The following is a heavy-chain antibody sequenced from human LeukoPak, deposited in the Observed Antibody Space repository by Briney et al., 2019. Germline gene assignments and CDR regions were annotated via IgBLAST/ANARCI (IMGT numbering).Heavy chain of an antibody. Sequence: SQTLSLTCTVSGGSISSGDYYWTWIRQPPGKGLEWIGYISYSGSTYYNPSLESRLTISIDTSRSQFSLKLSSVTAADTAVYYCARAHGGPSPRLWDYWGQGTLVTVSS. D-gene: IGHD4-23*01. J-gene: IGHJ4*02. CDR2: ISYSGST. V-gene: IGHV4-30-4*01. CDR3: ARAHGGPSPRLWDY. CDR1: GGSISSGDYY.